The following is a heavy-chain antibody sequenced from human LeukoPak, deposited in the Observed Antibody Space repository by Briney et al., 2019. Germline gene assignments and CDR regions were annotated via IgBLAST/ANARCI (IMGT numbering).Heavy chain of an antibody. D-gene: IGHD6-19*01. CDR3: GRHPQNGHSNGPGRRATFDF. CDR1: GGSISGTPYY. Sequence: PSETLSLTCTVSGGSISGTPYYWGWIRQPPGKGLEWIGTIYYSGGTYCDPSLKSRVTISVDTSKNQFSLKLTSVTAADTAVYYCGRHPQNGHSNGPGRRATFDFWGQGPLVTVSS. CDR2: IYYSGGT. J-gene: IGHJ4*02. V-gene: IGHV4-39*01.